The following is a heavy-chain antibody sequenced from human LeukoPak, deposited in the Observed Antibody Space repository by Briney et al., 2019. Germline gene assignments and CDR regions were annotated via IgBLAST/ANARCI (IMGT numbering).Heavy chain of an antibody. J-gene: IGHJ4*02. CDR1: GFTFSNAW. Sequence: GGSLRLSCAASGFTFSNAWVSWVRQAPGKGLEWIGRIKSETNGGTIDYAAPVNGRFTLSRDDSKHTLDLQMNSLKTEDTGVYYCSAGTGRSDFDYWGQGTLVIVSS. D-gene: IGHD1-1*01. CDR3: SAGTGRSDFDY. CDR2: IKSETNGGTI. V-gene: IGHV3-15*01.